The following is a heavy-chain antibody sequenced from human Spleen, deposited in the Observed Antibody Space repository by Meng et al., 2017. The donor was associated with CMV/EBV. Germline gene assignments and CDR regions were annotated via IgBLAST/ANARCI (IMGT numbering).Heavy chain of an antibody. V-gene: IGHV3-21*01. J-gene: IGHJ4*02. D-gene: IGHD2-15*01. CDR1: GFTFSNYN. CDR3: ARDIVAFPEYYFDF. Sequence: ETLSLTCAASGFTFSNYNMNWVRQAPGKGLEWVSSISSSSSYIYYADSVKGRFTISRDNAKNSLYLQMNSLRAEDTAVYYCARDIVAFPEYYFDFWGQGALVTVSS. CDR2: ISSSSSYI.